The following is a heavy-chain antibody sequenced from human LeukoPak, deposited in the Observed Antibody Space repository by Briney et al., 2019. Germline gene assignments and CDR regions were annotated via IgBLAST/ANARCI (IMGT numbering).Heavy chain of an antibody. J-gene: IGHJ4*02. CDR3: ARGPGSGTYFDY. D-gene: IGHD3-10*01. V-gene: IGHV4-34*01. CDR2: INHSGST. CDR1: GGSFSGYY. Sequence: SETLSLTCAVYGGSFSGYYWSWIRPPPGKGLEWMGEINHSGSTNYNPSLKSRVTISVDTSKNQFSLKLSSVTAADTAVYYCARGPGSGTYFDYWGQGTLVTVSS.